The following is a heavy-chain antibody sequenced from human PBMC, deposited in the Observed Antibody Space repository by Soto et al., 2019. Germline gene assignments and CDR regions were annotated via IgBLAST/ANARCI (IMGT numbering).Heavy chain of an antibody. J-gene: IGHJ2*01. CDR2: TYYSGST. Sequence: QVQLQESGPGLVKPSETLSLTCSVSGGSVSSATYYWSWIRQPPGKGLEWIGWTYYSGSTDYIPSLKSRVTISLDTSKNQFSLKLSSVTAADTAIYYCARVHWGYWYFDLWGRGTLVTVSS. CDR1: GGSVSSATYY. CDR3: ARVHWGYWYFDL. V-gene: IGHV4-61*01. D-gene: IGHD7-27*01.